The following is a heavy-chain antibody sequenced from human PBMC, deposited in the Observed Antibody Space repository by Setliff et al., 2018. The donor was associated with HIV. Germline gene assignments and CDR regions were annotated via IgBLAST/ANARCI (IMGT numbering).Heavy chain of an antibody. CDR3: ARDRGTPDKCFDP. V-gene: IGHV3-7*01. CDR2: IKQDESEK. D-gene: IGHD3-16*01. Sequence: PGGSLRLSCAASGFTFSRYWMGWVRQAPGKGLEWVDNIKQDESEKYYVDSVKGRFTISRDNAKNSLYLQMNSLRPEDTAVYYCARDRGTPDKCFDPWGQGTPVTVSS. CDR1: GFTFSRYW. J-gene: IGHJ5*02.